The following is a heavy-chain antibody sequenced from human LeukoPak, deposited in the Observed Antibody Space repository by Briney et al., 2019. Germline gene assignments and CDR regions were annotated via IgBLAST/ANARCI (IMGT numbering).Heavy chain of an antibody. D-gene: IGHD2-8*02. V-gene: IGHV4-34*01. Sequence: PSETLSLTCAVYGGSFSDDDWSWVRQSPRKGLEWIGEINQSGRTTYNPSLSSRVTISIDTSKNQFSLKLTSVTAADTAVYYCARGGYCTAFSCNYHYGMDVWGRGTPVTVSS. J-gene: IGHJ6*02. CDR2: INQSGRT. CDR3: ARGGYCTAFSCNYHYGMDV. CDR1: GGSFSDDD.